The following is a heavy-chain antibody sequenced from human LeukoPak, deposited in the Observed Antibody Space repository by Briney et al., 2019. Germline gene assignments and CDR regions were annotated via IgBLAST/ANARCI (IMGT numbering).Heavy chain of an antibody. CDR1: AFTFSRHG. CDR2: IDTADKT. Sequence: PGGSLRLSCEASAFTFSRHGMNWVRQAPGKGLEWVSVIDTADKTYYADSVKGRFTISRDNSNNTVFLQLNGVRPEDTAVYYCGRGGGYSGQVFGGGIEGYFDYWGQGTVVTVSP. D-gene: IGHD5-12*01. J-gene: IGHJ4*02. V-gene: IGHV3-53*01. CDR3: GRGGGYSGQVFGGGIEGYFDY.